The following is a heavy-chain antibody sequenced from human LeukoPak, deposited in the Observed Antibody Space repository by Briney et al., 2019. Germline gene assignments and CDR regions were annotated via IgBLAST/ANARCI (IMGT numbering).Heavy chain of an antibody. Sequence: GGSLRLSCAASGFTFSSYEMNWVRQAPGKGLEWVSYISSSGSTIYYADSVKRRFTISRDNVKNSLYLQMNSLRAEDTALYYCARTTWYSSGLTASPYYYGMDVWGQGTTVTVSS. CDR1: GFTFSSYE. CDR2: ISSSGSTI. CDR3: ARTTWYSSGLTASPYYYGMDV. V-gene: IGHV3-48*03. D-gene: IGHD6-19*01. J-gene: IGHJ6*02.